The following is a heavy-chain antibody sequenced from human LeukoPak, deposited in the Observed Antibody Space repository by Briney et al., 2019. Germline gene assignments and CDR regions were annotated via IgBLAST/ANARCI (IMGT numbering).Heavy chain of an antibody. CDR1: GFTFSNYW. Sequence: PGGSLRLSCAASGFTFSNYWMHWVRQAPGKGLLWVSRIKSDGSNTSYADSVKGRFTISRDNAKNTLYLQMNSPRAEDTAVYYCAGGYYHNWFDPWGQGTLVTVSS. CDR2: IKSDGSNT. D-gene: IGHD3-10*01. V-gene: IGHV3-74*01. J-gene: IGHJ5*02. CDR3: AGGYYHNWFDP.